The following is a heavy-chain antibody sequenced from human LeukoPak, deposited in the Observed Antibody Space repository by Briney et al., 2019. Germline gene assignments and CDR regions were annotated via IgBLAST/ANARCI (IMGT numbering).Heavy chain of an antibody. CDR1: GFNFRNSW. CDR2: IKQDGTKT. D-gene: IGHD5-12*01. Sequence: GGSLRLSCVASGFNFRNSWMTWVRQDPGKGLEWVANIKQDGTKTYYADSVKGRFTISRDNAKNSLYLQMNSLRVEDTAVYYCATAEYTVALDYWGQGALITVSS. CDR3: ATAEYTVALDY. J-gene: IGHJ4*02. V-gene: IGHV3-7*01.